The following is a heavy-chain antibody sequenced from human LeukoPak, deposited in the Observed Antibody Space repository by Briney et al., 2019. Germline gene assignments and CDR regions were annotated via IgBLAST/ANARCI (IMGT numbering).Heavy chain of an antibody. CDR1: GGSISSGDYY. CDR2: IYYSGST. J-gene: IGHJ4*02. V-gene: IGHV4-30-4*08. Sequence: PSQTLSLTCTVSGGSISSGDYYWSWIRQPPGKGLEWIGYIYYSGSTYYNPPLKSRVTISVGTSKNQFSLKLSSVTAADTAVYYCARGGDGYNYAHFDYWGQGTLVTVSS. CDR3: ARGGDGYNYAHFDY. D-gene: IGHD5-24*01.